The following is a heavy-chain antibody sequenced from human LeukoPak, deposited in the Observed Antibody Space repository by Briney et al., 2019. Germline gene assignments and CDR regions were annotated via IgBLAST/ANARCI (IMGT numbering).Heavy chain of an antibody. CDR1: GYTLTELS. CDR2: FDPEDGET. D-gene: IGHD5-18*01. J-gene: IGHJ4*02. Sequence: ASVKVSCKVSGYTLTELSMHWVRQAPGKGLEWMGGFDPEDGETIYAQKFQGRVTMTEDTSTDTAYMELSSLRSEDTAVYYCAQVGRGGRYSNVYYFDYWGRETLVPVP. V-gene: IGHV1-24*01. CDR3: AQVGRGGRYSNVYYFDY.